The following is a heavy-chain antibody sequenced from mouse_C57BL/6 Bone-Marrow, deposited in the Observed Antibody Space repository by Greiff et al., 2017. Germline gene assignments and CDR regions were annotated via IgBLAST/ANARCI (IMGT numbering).Heavy chain of an antibody. Sequence: QVQLQQPGAELVKPGASVTLSCKASGYTFTSYWMHWVKQRPGQGLEWIGMIHPNSGSTNYNEKFKSKATLTVDKSSSTAYMQLSSLTSEDSAVYYCARFTTGYFDDWGQGTTLTVSS. CDR2: IHPNSGST. CDR3: ARFTTGYFDD. J-gene: IGHJ2*01. V-gene: IGHV1-64*01. D-gene: IGHD1-1*01. CDR1: GYTFTSYW.